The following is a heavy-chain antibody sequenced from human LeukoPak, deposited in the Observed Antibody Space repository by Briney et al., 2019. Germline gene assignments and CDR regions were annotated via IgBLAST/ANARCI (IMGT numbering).Heavy chain of an antibody. J-gene: IGHJ4*02. Sequence: SETLSLTCTVSGGSISGYYWSWRRQPPGKGLEWIGYIHYSGSTNYNASLKSRVTISVDTSKNQFSLKLSSVTAADTAIYYCARLSRYGSGNYYPDYWGQGTLVTVSS. CDR3: ARLSRYGSGNYYPDY. D-gene: IGHD3-10*01. CDR2: IHYSGST. CDR1: GGSISGYY. V-gene: IGHV4-59*08.